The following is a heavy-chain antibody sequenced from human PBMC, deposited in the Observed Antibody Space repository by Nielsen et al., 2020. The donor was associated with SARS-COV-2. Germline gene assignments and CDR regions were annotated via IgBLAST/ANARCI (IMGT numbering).Heavy chain of an antibody. CDR2: ISYDGSNK. Sequence: GGSLRLSCAASGFTFSSYAMHWVRQAPGKGLERVAVISYDGSNKYYADSVKGRFTISRDNSKNTLYLQMNSLRAEDTAVYYCARGRSGTYYYGMDVWGQGTTVTVSS. CDR1: GFTFSSYA. V-gene: IGHV3-30*04. CDR3: ARGRSGTYYYGMDV. D-gene: IGHD1-26*01. J-gene: IGHJ6*02.